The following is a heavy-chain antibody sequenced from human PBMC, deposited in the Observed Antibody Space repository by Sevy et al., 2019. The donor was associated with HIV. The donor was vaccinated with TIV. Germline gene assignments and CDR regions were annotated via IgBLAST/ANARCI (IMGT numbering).Heavy chain of an antibody. CDR1: GFTFSSYG. Sequence: GGSLRLSCAASGFTFSSYGMHWVRQAPRKGLEWVAFIRYDGSNKYYADSVNGRFTISRDNSKNTLYLQMNSLRAEDTAVYYCAKDRVSAAAATSFDYWGQGTLVTVSS. CDR3: AKDRVSAAAATSFDY. CDR2: IRYDGSNK. D-gene: IGHD6-13*01. V-gene: IGHV3-30*02. J-gene: IGHJ4*02.